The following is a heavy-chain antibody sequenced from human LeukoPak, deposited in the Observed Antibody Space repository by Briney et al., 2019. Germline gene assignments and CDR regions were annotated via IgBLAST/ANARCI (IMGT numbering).Heavy chain of an antibody. V-gene: IGHV3-66*01. CDR2: IYSGGST. CDR1: GFTVSSNY. CDR3: AELGITMIGGV. J-gene: IGHJ6*04. D-gene: IGHD3-10*02. Sequence: TGGSLRLSCAASGFTVSSNYMSWVRQAPGKGLEWVSVIYSGGSTNYADSVKGRFTISRDNSKNSLYLQMNSLRAEDTAVYYCAELGITMIGGVWGKGTTVTISS.